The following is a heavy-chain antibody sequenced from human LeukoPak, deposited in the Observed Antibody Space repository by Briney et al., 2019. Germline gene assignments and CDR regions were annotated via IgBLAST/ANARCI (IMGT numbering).Heavy chain of an antibody. CDR2: IYPGDSDT. V-gene: IGHV5-51*01. J-gene: IGHJ6*03. CDR3: ARAYVNYYYYMDV. D-gene: IGHD2-21*01. CDR1: GYSFTSYW. Sequence: GESLKISCKGSGYSFTSYWIGWVRQMPGKGLEWMGIIYPGDSDTRYSPSFQGQVTISADKSINTAYLQWSSLKASDTAMYYCARAYVNYYYYMDVWGKGTTVTVSS.